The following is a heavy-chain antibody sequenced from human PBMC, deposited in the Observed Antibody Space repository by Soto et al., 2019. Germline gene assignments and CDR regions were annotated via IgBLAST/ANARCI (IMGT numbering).Heavy chain of an antibody. V-gene: IGHV3-21*01. Sequence: GGSLRLSCAASGFSFSTYSMNWVRQAPGKGLEWVSSISTRGEVYYADSVKGRFTISRDNSKNSVSLQMNSLRGDDTAVYYCAREETAWPLAYGLDVWGQGTTVTVSS. J-gene: IGHJ6*02. CDR3: AREETAWPLAYGLDV. CDR2: ISTRGEV. CDR1: GFSFSTYS. D-gene: IGHD2-21*02.